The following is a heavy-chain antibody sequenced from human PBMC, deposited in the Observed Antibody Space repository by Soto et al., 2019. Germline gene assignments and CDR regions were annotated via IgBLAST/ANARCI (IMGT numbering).Heavy chain of an antibody. J-gene: IGHJ4*02. CDR1: GFTFSHYW. D-gene: IGHD2-8*01. CDR3: VSSTSGCFDY. CDR2: LNHDANRT. V-gene: IGHV3-74*01. Sequence: EVQLLQSGGGSVRPGGTLTPSCAASGFTFSHYWMHWVRQVQGRGLLWVSRLNHDANRTAYADSVRGRFTISRDNAKNTLYLHMSSVRAEDSATYYCVSSTSGCFDYWGQGAEVSVSS.